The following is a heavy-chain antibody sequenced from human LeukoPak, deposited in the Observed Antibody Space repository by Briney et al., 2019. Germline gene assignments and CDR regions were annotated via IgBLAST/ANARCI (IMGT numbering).Heavy chain of an antibody. Sequence: GGSLRLSCAASGFTFSSSWMTWVRQAPGKGLEWVAHIKEDGTEEYYVDSVKGRFTISRDNAKNSLYLQMNSLRAEDTAVYYCVRDRVGPDYWGQGTLVTVSS. J-gene: IGHJ4*02. CDR3: VRDRVGPDY. CDR1: GFTFSSSW. CDR2: IKEDGTEE. D-gene: IGHD1-26*01. V-gene: IGHV3-7*01.